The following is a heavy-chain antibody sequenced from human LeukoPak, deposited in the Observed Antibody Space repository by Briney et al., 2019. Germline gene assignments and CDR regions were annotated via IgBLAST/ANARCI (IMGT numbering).Heavy chain of an antibody. J-gene: IGHJ4*02. CDR2: IYTSGGT. CDR1: GFTISHYY. V-gene: IGHV3-66*01. D-gene: IGHD2-21*02. CDR3: ARGQAYCGADCYSD. Sequence: GGSLRLSCAASGFTISHYYMTWVRQTPGKGQDWVSVIYTSGGTNYGDSVKGRFTISRDNSKNTLYLQMNSLRADDTAIYYCARGQAYCGADCYSDWGQGTLVTVSS.